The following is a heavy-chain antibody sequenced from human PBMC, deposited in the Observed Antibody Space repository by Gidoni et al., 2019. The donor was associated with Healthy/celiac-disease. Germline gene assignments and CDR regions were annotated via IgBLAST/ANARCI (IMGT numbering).Heavy chain of an antibody. J-gene: IGHJ4*02. CDR3: ARCIAVAGTRYFDY. V-gene: IGHV4-34*01. CDR2: INHSGST. Sequence: QVQLQQWGAGLLKPSETLSLTCAVYGRSFSGYYWSWIRQPPGKGLEWIGEINHSGSTNYNPSLKSRVTISVDTSKNQFSLKLSSVTAADTAVYYCARCIAVAGTRYFDYWGQGTLVTVSS. D-gene: IGHD6-19*01. CDR1: GRSFSGYY.